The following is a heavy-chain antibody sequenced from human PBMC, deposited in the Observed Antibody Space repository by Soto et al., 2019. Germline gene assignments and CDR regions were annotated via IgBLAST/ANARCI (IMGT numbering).Heavy chain of an antibody. D-gene: IGHD3-22*01. V-gene: IGHV3-11*01. CDR3: ARDLGYYDSSGYFDY. CDR2: ISSSGIII. J-gene: IGHJ4*02. Sequence: GVSLRLSCAASGFTFRDYQMSWIRQAPGKGLEWVSSISSSGIIISYADSVRGRFTISRDNAKNSLYLQVTSLRAEDTAVYYCARDLGYYDSSGYFDYWGQGTLVTVSS. CDR1: GFTFRDYQ.